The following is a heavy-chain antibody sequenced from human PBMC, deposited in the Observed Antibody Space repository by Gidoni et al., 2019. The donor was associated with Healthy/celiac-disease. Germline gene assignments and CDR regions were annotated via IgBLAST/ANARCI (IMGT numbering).Heavy chain of an antibody. CDR3: AKAGYCSGGSCTPRGDAFDI. D-gene: IGHD2-15*01. Sequence: EGQLLGSGGGLVQPGGSLRLSSAASGFTFIRYAMRWVRQAPGKGLEWVSAISGSGGSTYYADSVKGRFTISRDNSKNTLYLQMNSLRAEDTAVYYCAKAGYCSGGSCTPRGDAFDIWGQGTMVTVSS. J-gene: IGHJ3*02. CDR2: ISGSGGST. CDR1: GFTFIRYA. V-gene: IGHV3-23*01.